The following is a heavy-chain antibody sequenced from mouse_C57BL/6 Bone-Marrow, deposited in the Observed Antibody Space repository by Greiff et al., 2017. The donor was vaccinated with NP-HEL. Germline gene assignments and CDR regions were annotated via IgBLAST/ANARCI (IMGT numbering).Heavy chain of an antibody. CDR3: AREGYGSGAY. Sequence: QVHVKQPGAELVMPGASVKLSCKASGYTFTSYWMHWVKQRPGQGLEWIGEIDPSDSYTNYNQKFKGKSTLTVDKSSSTAYMQLSSLTSEDSAVYYCAREGYGSGAYWGQGTLVTVSA. CDR1: GYTFTSYW. V-gene: IGHV1-69*01. D-gene: IGHD1-1*01. CDR2: IDPSDSYT. J-gene: IGHJ3*01.